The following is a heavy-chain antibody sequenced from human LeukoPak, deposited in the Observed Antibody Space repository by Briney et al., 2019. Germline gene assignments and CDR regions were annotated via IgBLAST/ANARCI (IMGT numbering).Heavy chain of an antibody. J-gene: IGHJ4*02. CDR1: GFTFSSYG. Sequence: GGSLRLSCAASGFTFSSYGMHWVRQAPGKGLEWVAVISYDGSNKYYADSVKGRFTISRDNSKNTLYLQMNSLRAEDTAVYYCAKEWRVWDYDSSGYQYPDYWGQGTLVTVSS. D-gene: IGHD3-22*01. CDR2: ISYDGSNK. V-gene: IGHV3-30*18. CDR3: AKEWRVWDYDSSGYQYPDY.